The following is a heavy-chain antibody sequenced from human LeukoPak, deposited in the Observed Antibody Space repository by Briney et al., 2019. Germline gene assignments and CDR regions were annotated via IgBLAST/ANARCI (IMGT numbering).Heavy chain of an antibody. J-gene: IGHJ3*01. V-gene: IGHV3-7*05. CDR1: GFTFNTHW. Sequence: GGSLRLSCAASGFTFNTHWMTWVRQAPGKGLEWVASIKQDGSEKQFVDSVKGRFTISRDNAKSSLYLQMNSLRAEDTAVYYCSSNGAYSLPFDFWGQGTMVTVSS. CDR2: IKQDGSEK. D-gene: IGHD5-18*01. CDR3: SSNGAYSLPFDF.